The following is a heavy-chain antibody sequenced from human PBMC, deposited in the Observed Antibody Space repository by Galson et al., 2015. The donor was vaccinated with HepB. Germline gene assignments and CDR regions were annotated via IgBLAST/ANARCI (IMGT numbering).Heavy chain of an antibody. D-gene: IGHD3-3*01. Sequence: SVKVSCKASGGTFSSYAISWVRQAPGQGLEWMGGIIPIFGTANYAQKFQGRVTITADESTSTAYMELSSLRSEDTAVYYCARTPLFWSGYYANNWFDPWGQGTLVTVSS. J-gene: IGHJ5*02. CDR1: GGTFSSYA. V-gene: IGHV1-69*13. CDR2: IIPIFGTA. CDR3: ARTPLFWSGYYANNWFDP.